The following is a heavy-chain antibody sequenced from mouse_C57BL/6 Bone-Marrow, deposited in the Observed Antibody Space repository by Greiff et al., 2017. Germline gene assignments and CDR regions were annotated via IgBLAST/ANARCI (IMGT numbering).Heavy chain of an antibody. Sequence: QVQLQQPGAELVMPGASVKLSCKASGYTFTSYWMHWVKQRPGQGLEWIGEIDPSDSYTNYNQKFKGKSTLTVDKSSSTAYMQLSSLTSEDSAVYYCAKGFDYGGQGTTLTVSS. CDR2: IDPSDSYT. V-gene: IGHV1-69*01. CDR1: GYTFTSYW. CDR3: AKGFDY. J-gene: IGHJ2*01.